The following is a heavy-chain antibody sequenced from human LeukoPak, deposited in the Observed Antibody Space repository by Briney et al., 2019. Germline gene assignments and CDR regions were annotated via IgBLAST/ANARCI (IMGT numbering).Heavy chain of an antibody. CDR1: GFPFSSYW. V-gene: IGHV3-74*01. Sequence: GGSLRLSFSASGFPFSSYWMHWGRQVPGKGLVWVPRINSDGSNTRYADSVKGRFTISRDNAKNTLYLQMNSLRAEDTAVYYCARDLELVYYDSSGYDYWGQGTLVIVSS. CDR3: ARDLELVYYDSSGYDY. J-gene: IGHJ4*02. D-gene: IGHD3-22*01. CDR2: INSDGSNT.